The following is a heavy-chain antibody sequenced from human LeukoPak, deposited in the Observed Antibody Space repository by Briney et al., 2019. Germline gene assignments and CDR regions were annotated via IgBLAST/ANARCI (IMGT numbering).Heavy chain of an antibody. D-gene: IGHD1-1*01. Sequence: GASVKVSCKASGYTFTSYDINWVRRATGQGHEWMGWMNPNSGNTGYAQKFQGRVTITRNTSISTAYMELSSLRSEDTAVYYCARPMYNWNDGYFDYWGQGTLVTVSS. J-gene: IGHJ4*02. V-gene: IGHV1-8*03. CDR2: MNPNSGNT. CDR1: GYTFTSYD. CDR3: ARPMYNWNDGYFDY.